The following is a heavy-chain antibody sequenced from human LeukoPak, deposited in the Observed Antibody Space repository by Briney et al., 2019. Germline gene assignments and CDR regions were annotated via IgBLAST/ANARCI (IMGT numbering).Heavy chain of an antibody. Sequence: PGGSLRLSCAASGFTFSSYSMNWVRQAPGKGLEWVSSISSSSSYIYYADSVKGRFTISRDNAMNSLYLQMNNLRAEDTAVYYCARPRGCGSARCNNFDYWGQGTLVTVSS. J-gene: IGHJ4*02. CDR3: ARPRGCGSARCNNFDY. V-gene: IGHV3-21*01. D-gene: IGHD2-21*01. CDR1: GFTFSSYS. CDR2: ISSSSSYI.